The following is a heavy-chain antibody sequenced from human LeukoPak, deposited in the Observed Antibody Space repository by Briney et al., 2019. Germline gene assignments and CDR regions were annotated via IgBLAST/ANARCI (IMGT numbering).Heavy chain of an antibody. CDR1: GYTFTSYH. V-gene: IGHV1-46*01. Sequence: ASVKVSCKASGYTFTSYHMHWVRQAPGQGLEWMGIINPSGGSTSYAQKFQGRVTMTRDTSTSTVYMELSSLRSEDTAVYYCARWGGYTAMAFHFDYWGQGTLVTVSS. J-gene: IGHJ4*02. CDR3: ARWGGYTAMAFHFDY. CDR2: INPSGGST. D-gene: IGHD5-18*01.